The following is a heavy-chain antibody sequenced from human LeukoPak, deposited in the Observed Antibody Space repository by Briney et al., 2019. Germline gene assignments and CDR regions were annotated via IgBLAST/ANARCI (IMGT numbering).Heavy chain of an antibody. V-gene: IGHV1-69*05. D-gene: IGHD2-2*01. CDR2: IIPIFGTA. CDR3: ARERRYCSSTSCSSDAFDI. Sequence: ASVKVSFKASGGTFSSYAISWVRQAPGQGLEWMGGIIPIFGTANYAQKFQGRVTITTDESTSTAYMELSSLRSEDTAVYYCARERRYCSSTSCSSDAFDIWGQGIMVTVSS. CDR1: GGTFSSYA. J-gene: IGHJ3*02.